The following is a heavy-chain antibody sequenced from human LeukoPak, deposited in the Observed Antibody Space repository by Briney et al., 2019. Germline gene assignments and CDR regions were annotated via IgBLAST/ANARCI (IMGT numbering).Heavy chain of an antibody. J-gene: IGHJ3*02. CDR1: GYTFTIYG. V-gene: IGHV1-2*02. CDR3: ARAGGSGSYGDAFDI. D-gene: IGHD3-10*01. Sequence: ASVKVSCKASGYTFTIYGISWVRQAPGQGLEWMGWINPNSGGTNYAQKFQGRVTMTRDTSISTAYMELSRLRSDDTAVYYCARAGGSGSYGDAFDIWGQGTMVTVSS. CDR2: INPNSGGT.